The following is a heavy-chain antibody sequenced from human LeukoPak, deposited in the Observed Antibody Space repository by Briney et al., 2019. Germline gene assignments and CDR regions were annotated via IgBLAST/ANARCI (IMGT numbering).Heavy chain of an antibody. CDR1: GYTFTSYG. J-gene: IGHJ4*02. V-gene: IGHV1-18*01. D-gene: IGHD2-15*01. Sequence: ASVKVSCKASGYTFTSYGISWVRQAPGQGLEWMGWISGDNGDTNYAQNLQGRVTITADTSTSTAYMELRNMRYDDTAVYYCAKDIHPGLGSGASCCFDYWGQGTLVTVSS. CDR2: ISGDNGDT. CDR3: AKDIHPGLGSGASCCFDY.